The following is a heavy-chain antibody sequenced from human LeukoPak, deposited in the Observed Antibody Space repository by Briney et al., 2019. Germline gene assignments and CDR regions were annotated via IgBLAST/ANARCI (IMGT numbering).Heavy chain of an antibody. V-gene: IGHV3-23*01. Sequence: GGSLRLSCAASGFTFSHYAMSWVRQAPGKGLERVSGISGSGSDTFYADSVKGRFTISRDNSKNTLYLQMNSLTAEDTAVYYCARVGVVPAAIPDGFDIWGQGTMVTVSS. CDR1: GFTFSHYA. CDR3: ARVGVVPAAIPDGFDI. J-gene: IGHJ3*02. CDR2: ISGSGSDT. D-gene: IGHD2-2*01.